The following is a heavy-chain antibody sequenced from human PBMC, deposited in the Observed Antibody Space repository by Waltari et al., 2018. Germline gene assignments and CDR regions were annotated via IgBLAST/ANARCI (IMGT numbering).Heavy chain of an antibody. CDR3: ARPSDPYDSSGYYDY. CDR2: ISSSGITI. Sequence: EVQLVESGGGLVQPGGSLRLSCAASGFTFSSYEMNWVRQAPGKGLEWLSYISSSGITIYDADSGKGRFTISRENAKNSLYLQMNSLRAEDTAVYYCARPSDPYDSSGYYDYWGQGTLVTVSS. V-gene: IGHV3-48*03. CDR1: GFTFSSYE. J-gene: IGHJ4*02. D-gene: IGHD3-22*01.